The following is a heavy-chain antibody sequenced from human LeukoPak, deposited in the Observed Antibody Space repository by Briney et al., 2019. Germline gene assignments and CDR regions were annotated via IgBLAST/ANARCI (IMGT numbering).Heavy chain of an antibody. CDR3: ARALSGSYDY. J-gene: IGHJ4*02. Sequence: PGGSLRLSCAASGFTFSSYDMNWVRQAPGKGPEWVSYISSRGTTMYYADSVKGRFTISRDNAKKSLDLQMNSLRAEDTAVYYCARALSGSYDYWGQGTLVTVSS. D-gene: IGHD1-26*01. CDR2: ISSRGTTM. CDR1: GFTFSSYD. V-gene: IGHV3-48*01.